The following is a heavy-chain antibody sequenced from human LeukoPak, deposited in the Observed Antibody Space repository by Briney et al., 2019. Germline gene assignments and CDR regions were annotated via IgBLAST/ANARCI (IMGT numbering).Heavy chain of an antibody. CDR3: AGGYAFDV. V-gene: IGHV6-1*01. Sequence: SQTLSLTCAIAGDSVSNNNYAWNWIRQSPSRGLEWLGRTYYRSQWKNDYARSAMGRISVDPDTSKNQFSLHLRSVTPDDTAVYYCAGGYAFDVWGQGTMVTVSS. CDR1: GDSVSNNNYA. J-gene: IGHJ3*01. CDR2: TYYRSQWKN.